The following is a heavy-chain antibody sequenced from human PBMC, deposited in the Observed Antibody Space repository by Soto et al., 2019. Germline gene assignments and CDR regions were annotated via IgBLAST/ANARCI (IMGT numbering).Heavy chain of an antibody. J-gene: IGHJ6*02. CDR3: ARSQRVGAAAGTHSYYSSGMDV. CDR2: IDPSDSYT. CDR1: EDNSISIG. V-gene: IGHV5-10-1*01. D-gene: IGHD6-13*01. Sequence: RIPKSGAEDNSISIGISRIRIKKGEGLEWMGRIDPSDSYTNYSPSFQGHVTISADKSISTAYLQWSSLKASDTAMYYCARSQRVGAAAGTHSYYSSGMDVWGQGTTVTVSS.